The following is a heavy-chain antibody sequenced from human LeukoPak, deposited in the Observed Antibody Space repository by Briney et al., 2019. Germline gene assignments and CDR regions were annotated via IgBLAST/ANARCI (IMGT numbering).Heavy chain of an antibody. CDR1: GFSFSSDN. V-gene: IGHV3-21*04. CDR2: ISSRSSFI. J-gene: IGHJ4*02. D-gene: IGHD6-19*01. CDR3: ARSGGIAVAGIFDY. Sequence: GGSLRLSCTASGFSFSSDNMNWIRQAPGRGLEWVSSISSRSSFIYYAGSVKGRFTISRDDAKNSLYLQMNSLRAEDTALYYCARSGGIAVAGIFDYWGQGTLVTVSS.